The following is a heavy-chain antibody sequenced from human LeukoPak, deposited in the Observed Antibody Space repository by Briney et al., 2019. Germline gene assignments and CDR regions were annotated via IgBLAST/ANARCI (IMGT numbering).Heavy chain of an antibody. D-gene: IGHD6-13*01. V-gene: IGHV4-61*08. J-gene: IGHJ4*02. CDR2: IYYSGST. CDR3: ARGIAAAGPNFDY. CDR1: GGSISSGGYY. Sequence: SETLSLTCTVSGGSISSGGYYWSWIRQHPGKGLEWIGYIYYSGSTNYNPSLKSRVTISVDTSKNQFSLKLSSVTAADTAVYYCARGIAAAGPNFDYWGQGTLVTVSS.